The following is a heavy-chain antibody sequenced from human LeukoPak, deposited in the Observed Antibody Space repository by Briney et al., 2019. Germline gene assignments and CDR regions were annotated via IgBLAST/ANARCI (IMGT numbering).Heavy chain of an antibody. CDR2: ISAGGGGT. CDR1: GFTFSSYA. V-gene: IGHV3-23*01. J-gene: IGHJ4*02. Sequence: PGGSLRLSCAASGFTFSSYAVTWVRQSPGKGLEWVSTISAGGGGTNYADSVKGRFTISRDNSKNTLYLQMNSLRAEGTAVYYCAKRPYEPYYFDFWGQGSLVTVSS. D-gene: IGHD3-16*01. CDR3: AKRPYEPYYFDF.